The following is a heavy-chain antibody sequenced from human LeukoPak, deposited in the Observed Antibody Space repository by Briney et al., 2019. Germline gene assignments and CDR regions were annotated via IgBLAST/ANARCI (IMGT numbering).Heavy chain of an antibody. CDR1: GGSITGYY. J-gene: IGHJ6*03. D-gene: IGHD6-6*01. CDR3: ARALAARYLYYYYYYMDV. CDR2: IYYSGST. Sequence: MASETLSLTCTVSGGSITGYYWNWIRQPPGKGLEWIGYIYYSGSTNYNPSLKSRVTISVDTSKNQFSLKLSSVTAADTAVYYCARALAARYLYYYYYYMDVWGKGTTVTVSS. V-gene: IGHV4-59*01.